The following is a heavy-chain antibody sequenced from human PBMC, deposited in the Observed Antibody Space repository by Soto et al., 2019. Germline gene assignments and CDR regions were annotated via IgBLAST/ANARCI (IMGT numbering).Heavy chain of an antibody. J-gene: IGHJ6*02. CDR1: GGSLSSGPYS. D-gene: IGHD2-2*01. CDR2: FYYSGST. Sequence: QLQLQESGPGLVKPSETLSLTCSVSGGSLSSGPYSWGWIRQPPGKGLEWIGTFYYSGSTHYNPSFASRVTISVDTSKNQFSLKVTSVTAADTAMYYCARVGGYCSSTSCYGYYGMDVWGQGTTVTVSS. V-gene: IGHV4-39*01. CDR3: ARVGGYCSSTSCYGYYGMDV.